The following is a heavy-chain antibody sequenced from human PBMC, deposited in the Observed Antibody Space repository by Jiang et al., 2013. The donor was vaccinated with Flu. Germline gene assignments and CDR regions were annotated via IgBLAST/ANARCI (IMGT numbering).Heavy chain of an antibody. CDR3: ALSAAGTENPPETNYYYYGMDV. Sequence: QTLSLTCAISGDSVSSNSAAWNWIRQSPSRGLEWLGRTYYRSKWYNDYAVSVKSRITINPDTSKNQFSLQLNSVTPEDTAVYYCALSAAGTENPPETNYYYYGMDVWGQGTTVTVSS. J-gene: IGHJ6*02. CDR1: GDSVSSNSAA. V-gene: IGHV6-1*01. D-gene: IGHD6-13*01. CDR2: TYYRSKWYN.